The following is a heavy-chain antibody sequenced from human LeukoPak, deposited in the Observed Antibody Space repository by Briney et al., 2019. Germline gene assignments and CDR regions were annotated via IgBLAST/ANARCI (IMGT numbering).Heavy chain of an antibody. CDR2: IKSKTDGGTT. V-gene: IGHV3-15*01. Sequence: GGSLRLSCAASGFTFSNAWMSWVRQAPGKGLEWVGRIKSKTDGGTTDYAAPVKGRFTISRDDSKNTLYLQMNSLKTEDTAVYYCTPPPGYYYDSSGYYGDWGQGTLVTVSS. CDR3: TPPPGYYYDSSGYYGD. CDR1: GFTFSNAW. D-gene: IGHD3-22*01. J-gene: IGHJ4*02.